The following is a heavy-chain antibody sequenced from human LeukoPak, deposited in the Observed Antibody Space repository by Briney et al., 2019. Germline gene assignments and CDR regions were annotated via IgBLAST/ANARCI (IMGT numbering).Heavy chain of an antibody. V-gene: IGHV4-30-4*01. CDR1: GGSISSGDYY. Sequence: PSQTLSLTCTVSGGSISSGDYYWSWIRQPPGKGLEWIGYIYYSGSTYYNPSLKSRVTISVDTSKNQFSLKLSSVTAADTAVYYCARDRYSSSWTSYYGMDVWGQGTTVTVSS. J-gene: IGHJ6*02. CDR3: ARDRYSSSWTSYYGMDV. D-gene: IGHD6-13*01. CDR2: IYYSGST.